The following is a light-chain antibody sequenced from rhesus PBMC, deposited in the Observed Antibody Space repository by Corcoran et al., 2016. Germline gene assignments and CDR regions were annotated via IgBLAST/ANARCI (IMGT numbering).Light chain of an antibody. J-gene: IGKJ3*01. CDR2: KAS. CDR1: QSINSW. CDR3: LQYTTTPFT. V-gene: IGKV1-22*01. Sequence: DIQMTQSPSSLSASVGDTVTITCRANQSINSWLDWYQQKPGKAPKLLIYKASSLATGVPSRFRGSGSGTDVTLTVSSLQPEDFATYYCLQYTTTPFTFGPGTKLDIK.